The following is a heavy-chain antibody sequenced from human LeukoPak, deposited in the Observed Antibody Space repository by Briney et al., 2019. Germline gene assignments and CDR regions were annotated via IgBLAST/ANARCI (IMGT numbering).Heavy chain of an antibody. D-gene: IGHD6-25*01. J-gene: IGHJ4*02. CDR3: ARDQDGSVDY. V-gene: IGHV4-39*07. Sequence: PSETLSLTCTVSGGSISSSSYYWGWIRQPPGKGLEWIGSIYYSGSTYYNPSLKSRVTISVDTSKNQFSLKLSSVTAADTAVYYCARDQDGSVDYWGQGTLVTVSS. CDR1: GGSISSSSYY. CDR2: IYYSGST.